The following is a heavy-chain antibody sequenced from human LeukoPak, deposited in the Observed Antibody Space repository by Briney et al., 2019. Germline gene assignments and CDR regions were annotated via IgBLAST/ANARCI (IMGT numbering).Heavy chain of an antibody. J-gene: IGHJ4*02. CDR3: ARDEGSSWYFDY. D-gene: IGHD6-13*01. Sequence: GASVKVSFKASGYTFTGYYMHWVRQAPGQGLEWMGWINPNSGGTNYAQKFQGRVTMTRDTSISTDYMELSRLRSDDTAVYYCARDEGSSWYFDYWGQGTLVTVSS. CDR1: GYTFTGYY. V-gene: IGHV1-2*02. CDR2: INPNSGGT.